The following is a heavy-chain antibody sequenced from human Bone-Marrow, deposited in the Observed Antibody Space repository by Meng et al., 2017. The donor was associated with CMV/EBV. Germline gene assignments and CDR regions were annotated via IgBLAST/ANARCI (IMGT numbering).Heavy chain of an antibody. CDR1: GFTVSSNY. CDR3: AKDLGLLLRVFDY. CDR2: ISYDGSNK. Sequence: GESLKISCAASGFTVSSNYMSWVRQAPGKGLEWVAVISYDGSNKYYADSVKGRFTISRDNSKNTLYLQMNSLRAEDTAVYYCAKDLGLLLRVFDYWGQGTLVTVSS. V-gene: IGHV3-30*18. D-gene: IGHD3-16*01. J-gene: IGHJ4*02.